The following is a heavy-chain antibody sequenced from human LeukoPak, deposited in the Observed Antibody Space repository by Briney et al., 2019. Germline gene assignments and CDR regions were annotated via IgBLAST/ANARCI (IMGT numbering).Heavy chain of an antibody. CDR1: GFILRDYY. V-gene: IGHV3-11*01. J-gene: IGHJ6*02. D-gene: IGHD4-23*01. Sequence: GGSLRLSCAASGFILRDYYMSWIRQAPGKGLEWVSDISSSGSTIHDADPVKGRFTISRDNAKNSLYLQMNSLRAEDTAVYYCASVIRWPTAMDVWGQGTTVTVSS. CDR2: ISSSGSTI. CDR3: ASVIRWPTAMDV.